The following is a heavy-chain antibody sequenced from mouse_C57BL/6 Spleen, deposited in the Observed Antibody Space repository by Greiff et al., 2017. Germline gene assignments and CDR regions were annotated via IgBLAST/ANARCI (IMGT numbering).Heavy chain of an antibody. CDR3: ARHAYPNAMDY. Sequence: EVKLMESGGDLVKPGGSLKLSCAASGFTFSSYGMSWVRQTPDKRLEWVATISSGGSYTYYPDSVKGRFPISRDNAKNTLYLQMSSLKSEDTAMYYCARHAYPNAMDYWGQGTSVTVSS. J-gene: IGHJ4*01. CDR1: GFTFSSYG. D-gene: IGHD2-10*01. V-gene: IGHV5-6*01. CDR2: ISSGGSYT.